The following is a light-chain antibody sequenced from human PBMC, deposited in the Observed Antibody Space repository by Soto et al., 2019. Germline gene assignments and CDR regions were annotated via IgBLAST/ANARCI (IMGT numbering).Light chain of an antibody. Sequence: EIVMTQSPATLYLSPGESATLSCRASQTVSSNLAWYQQKPGQAPRLLSHGASTRATGVPARFSGSGSGTEFTLTISSLQSDDLAVYYCQQYHNWPPQYTFGQGNKLQIK. CDR2: GAS. J-gene: IGKJ2*01. CDR3: QQYHNWPPQYT. CDR1: QTVSSN. V-gene: IGKV3-15*01.